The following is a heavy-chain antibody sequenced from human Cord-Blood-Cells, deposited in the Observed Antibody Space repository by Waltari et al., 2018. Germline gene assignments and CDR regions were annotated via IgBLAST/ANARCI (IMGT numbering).Heavy chain of an antibody. J-gene: IGHJ6*03. CDR1: GGSFSGYY. CDR2: INHSGST. CDR3: ARGPVVPAARYYYYYYMDV. Sequence: QVQLQQWGAGLLKPSETLSLTCAVYGGSFSGYYWSWIRQPPGNGLEWMGEINHSGSTNYNPSLKSRVTISVDTSKNQFSLKLSSVTAADTAVYYCARGPVVPAARYYYYYYMDVWGKGTTVTVSS. V-gene: IGHV4-34*01. D-gene: IGHD2-2*01.